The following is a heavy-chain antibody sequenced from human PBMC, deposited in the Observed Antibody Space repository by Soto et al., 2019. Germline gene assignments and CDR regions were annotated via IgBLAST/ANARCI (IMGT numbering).Heavy chain of an antibody. Sequence: QVQLVQSGAEVKKPGSSVKVSCKASGGVFRNYAINWVRQAPGQGLEWMGGIIPVFGTADYPQKFQGRVTITADVSTTTAYMELTSLKTEDTAVYFCARDRGGSYSFDSWGQGTLVTVAS. CDR3: ARDRGGSYSFDS. V-gene: IGHV1-69*01. CDR1: GGVFRNYA. CDR2: IIPVFGTA. J-gene: IGHJ5*01. D-gene: IGHD1-26*01.